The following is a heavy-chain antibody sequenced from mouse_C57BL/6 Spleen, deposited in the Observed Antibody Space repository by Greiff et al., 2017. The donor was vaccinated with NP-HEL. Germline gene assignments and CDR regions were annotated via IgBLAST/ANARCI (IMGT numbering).Heavy chain of an antibody. CDR2: IHPNSGST. D-gene: IGHD1-1*01. CDR3: ARGVTTVYYYAMDY. V-gene: IGHV1-64*01. CDR1: GYTFTSYW. Sequence: QVQLKQPGAELVKPGASVKLSCKASGYTFTSYWMHWVKQRPGQGLEWIGMIHPNSGSTNYNEKFKSKATLTVDKSSSTAYMQLSSLTSEDSAVYYCARGVTTVYYYAMDYWGQGTSVTVSS. J-gene: IGHJ4*01.